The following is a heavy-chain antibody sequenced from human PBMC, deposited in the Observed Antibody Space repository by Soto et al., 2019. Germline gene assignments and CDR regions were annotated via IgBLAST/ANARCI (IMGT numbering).Heavy chain of an antibody. CDR2: IYYSGST. D-gene: IGHD2-2*01. CDR1: GGSISSYY. Sequence: SETLSLTCTVSGGSISSYYWSWIRQPPGKGLEWIGYIYYSGSTNYNPSLKSRVTISVDTSKNQFSLKLSSVTAADTAVYYCARAQKGYCSSTSCPYYFDYWGQGTLVTVSS. J-gene: IGHJ4*02. V-gene: IGHV4-59*01. CDR3: ARAQKGYCSSTSCPYYFDY.